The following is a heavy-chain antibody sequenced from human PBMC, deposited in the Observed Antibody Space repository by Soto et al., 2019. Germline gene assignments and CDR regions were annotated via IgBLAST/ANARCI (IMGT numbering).Heavy chain of an antibody. J-gene: IGHJ4*02. Sequence: XGSLRLSCSASGFTFSTCAMHWVRQAPGKGLEYVSAISNNGGSTYYADSVKGRFTISRDNSKNTLYLQMSSLRTADTAIYYCVKGGITMVRGVLFADWGQGTPVTVSS. CDR3: VKGGITMVRGVLFAD. CDR1: GFTFSTCA. D-gene: IGHD3-10*01. V-gene: IGHV3-64D*06. CDR2: ISNNGGST.